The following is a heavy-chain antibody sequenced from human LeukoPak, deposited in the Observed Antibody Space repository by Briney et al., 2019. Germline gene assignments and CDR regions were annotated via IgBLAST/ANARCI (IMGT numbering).Heavy chain of an antibody. CDR3: ATADHYDSSGYYWDYFDY. J-gene: IGHJ4*02. D-gene: IGHD3-22*01. Sequence: GASVKVSCKVSGYTLTELSMYWVRQAPGKGLEWMGGFDLEDGETIYAQKFQGRVTMTEDTSTDTAYMELSSLRSEDTAMYYCATADHYDSSGYYWDYFDYWGQGTLVTVSS. CDR1: GYTLTELS. V-gene: IGHV1-24*01. CDR2: FDLEDGET.